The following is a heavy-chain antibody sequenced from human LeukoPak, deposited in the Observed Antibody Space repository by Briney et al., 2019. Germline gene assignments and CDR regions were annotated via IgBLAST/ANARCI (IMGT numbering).Heavy chain of an antibody. CDR1: GGSISSGGYS. CDR2: IYHSGST. J-gene: IGHJ4*02. CDR3: ASSFGEITSFRR. Sequence: RPSETLSLTCAVSGGSISSGGYSWSWIRQPPGKGLEWIGYIYHSGSTYYNPSLKSRVTISVDRSKNQFSLKLSSVTAADTAVYYCASSFGEITSFRRWGQGTLVTVS. D-gene: IGHD3-16*01. V-gene: IGHV4-30-2*01.